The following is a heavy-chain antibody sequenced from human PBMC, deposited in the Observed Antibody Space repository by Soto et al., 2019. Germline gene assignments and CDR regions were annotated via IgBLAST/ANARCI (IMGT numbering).Heavy chain of an antibody. CDR3: AKVAPSISILWGLDH. CDR1: GFTFSNYG. CDR2: ISHDGNKE. J-gene: IGHJ4*02. V-gene: IGHV3-30*18. D-gene: IGHD2-21*01. Sequence: HPGGSLRLSCAASGFTFSNYGIHWVRQAPGKGLEWVAVISHDGNKEYYADSVKGRFTVSRDNSKKTVYLQMNSLRAEDTAMYYCAKVAPSISILWGLDHWGPGTLVTFSS.